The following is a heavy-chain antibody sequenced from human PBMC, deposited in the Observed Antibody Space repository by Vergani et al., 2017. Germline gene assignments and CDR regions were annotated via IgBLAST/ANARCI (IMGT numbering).Heavy chain of an antibody. D-gene: IGHD2-2*01. J-gene: IGHJ4*02. Sequence: EVQLVESGGGLIQPGGSLRLSCAASGFTVSSNYMSWVRQAPGKGLEWVSVIYSGGNTYYADSVEGRFTISRDNSKNTLYLQMNSLRAEDTAVYYCARDAAPGGCSSTSCYLVYWGQGTLVTVSS. CDR3: ARDAAPGGCSSTSCYLVY. CDR2: IYSGGNT. V-gene: IGHV3-53*01. CDR1: GFTVSSNY.